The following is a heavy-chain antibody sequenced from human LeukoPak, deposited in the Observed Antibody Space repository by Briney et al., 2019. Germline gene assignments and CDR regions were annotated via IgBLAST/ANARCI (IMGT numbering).Heavy chain of an antibody. CDR2: INHSGST. V-gene: IGHV4-34*01. D-gene: IGHD1-1*01. J-gene: IGHJ4*02. CDR1: GGSSSGYY. CDR3: ARETERAFDY. Sequence: SETLSLTCAVYGGSSSGYYWSWIRQPPGKGLEWIGEINHSGSTNYNPSLKSRVTISVDTSKNQFSLKLSSVTAADTAVYYCARETERAFDYWGQGTLVTVSS.